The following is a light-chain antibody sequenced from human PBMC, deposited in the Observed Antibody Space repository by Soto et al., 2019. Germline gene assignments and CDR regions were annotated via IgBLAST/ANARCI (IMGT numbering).Light chain of an antibody. CDR3: QQYNSYFLT. CDR2: GAS. Sequence: EISLTQYPGTLSLSPGERATLSCWASQSISSIYLAWYQQKPGQAPRLLIYGASTRATGIPARFSGSGSGTEFTLTISSLQPDDFATYSCQQYNSYFLTFGGGTKVDI. CDR1: QSISSIY. V-gene: IGKV3-20*01. J-gene: IGKJ4*01.